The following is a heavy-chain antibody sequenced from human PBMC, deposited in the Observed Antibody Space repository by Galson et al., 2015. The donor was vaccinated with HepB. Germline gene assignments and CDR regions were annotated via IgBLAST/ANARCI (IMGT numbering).Heavy chain of an antibody. CDR1: GFTFSSYG. D-gene: IGHD2-2*01. V-gene: IGHV3-23*01. CDR3: AKDRFPGYCSSTSCYLPTPLFDY. J-gene: IGHJ4*02. Sequence: SLRLSCAASGFTFSSYGMHWVRQAPGKGLEWVSAISGSGGSTYYADSVKGRFTISRDNSKNTLYLQMNSLRAEDTAVYYCAKDRFPGYCSSTSCYLPTPLFDYWGQGTLVTVSS. CDR2: ISGSGGST.